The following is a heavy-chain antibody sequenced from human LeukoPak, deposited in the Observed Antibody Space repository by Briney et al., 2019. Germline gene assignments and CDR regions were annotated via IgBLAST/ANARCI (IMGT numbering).Heavy chain of an antibody. D-gene: IGHD5-18*01. CDR1: GFTFSSYW. CDR3: ARTRVAVQLWFAFDI. J-gene: IGHJ3*02. Sequence: GGSLRLSCAASGFTFSSYWMHWVRQAPGKGLVWVSHIYSDGSSTNYADSVKGRFTISRDNAKNSLYLQMNSLRVEDTAVYYCARTRVAVQLWFAFDIWGQGTLVTVSS. V-gene: IGHV3-74*01. CDR2: IYSDGSST.